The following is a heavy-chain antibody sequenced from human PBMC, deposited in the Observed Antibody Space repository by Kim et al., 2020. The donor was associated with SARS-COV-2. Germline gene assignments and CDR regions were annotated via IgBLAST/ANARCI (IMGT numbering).Heavy chain of an antibody. V-gene: IGHV4-31*03. CDR3: ARAGDSSGYYYGMDV. CDR2: IYYSGST. J-gene: IGHJ6*02. CDR1: GGPISSGGYY. Sequence: SETLSLTCTVSGGPISSGGYYWSWIRQHPGKGLEWIGYIYYSGSTYYNPSLKSRVTISVDTSKNQFSLKLSSVTAADTAVYYCARAGDSSGYYYGMDVWGQGTTVTVSS. D-gene: IGHD3-22*01.